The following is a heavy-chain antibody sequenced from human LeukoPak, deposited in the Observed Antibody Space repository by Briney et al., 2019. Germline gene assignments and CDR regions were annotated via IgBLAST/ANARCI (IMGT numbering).Heavy chain of an antibody. D-gene: IGHD6-19*01. CDR3: ARAHSSGWPHMFDP. J-gene: IGHJ5*02. CDR1: GGSISTYS. CDR2: IYYSGST. V-gene: IGHV4-59*01. Sequence: SETLSLTCTVPGGSISTYSWTWIRQPPGKGLEWIGNIYYSGSTNYNPSLKSRVTISIDTSKNQFSLKVSSVTAADTAVYYCARAHSSGWPHMFDPWGQGTLVTVPS.